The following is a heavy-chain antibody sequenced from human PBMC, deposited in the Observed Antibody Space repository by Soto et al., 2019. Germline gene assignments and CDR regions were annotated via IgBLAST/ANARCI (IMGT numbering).Heavy chain of an antibody. CDR3: ARAKYYYDSSGYYYTLFDS. D-gene: IGHD3-22*01. V-gene: IGHV4-4*02. J-gene: IGHJ4*02. CDR1: SGSISSSNW. CDR2: IYHRGST. Sequence: QVQLQESGPGLVKPSGTLSLTCAVSSGSISSSNWWSWVRQPPGKGLEWIGEIYHRGSTNYNPSLKSRVTISVDKSKNQFSLKLSSVTAADTAVYYCARAKYYYDSSGYYYTLFDSWGQGTLVTVSS.